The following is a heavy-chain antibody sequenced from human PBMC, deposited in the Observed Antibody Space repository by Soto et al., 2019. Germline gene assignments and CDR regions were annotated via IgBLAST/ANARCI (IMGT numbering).Heavy chain of an antibody. V-gene: IGHV4-59*01. CDR2: IYYSGST. J-gene: IGHJ5*02. CDR1: GGSISSYY. CDR3: ARGARLSSWFDP. D-gene: IGHD6-6*01. Sequence: SKTLSLTCTVSGGSISSYYWSWIRQPPGKGLEWIGYIYYSGSTNYNPSLKSRVTISVDTSKNQFSLKLSSVTAADTAVYYCARGARLSSWFDPWGQGTLVTVSS.